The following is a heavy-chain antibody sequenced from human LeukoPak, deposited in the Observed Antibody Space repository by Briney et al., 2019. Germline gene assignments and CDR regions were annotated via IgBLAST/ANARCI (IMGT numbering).Heavy chain of an antibody. V-gene: IGHV1-69*04. CDR1: GGTFSSYA. D-gene: IGHD5-18*01. CDR2: IIPIFGIA. Sequence: SVKVSCKASGGTFSSYAISWVRQAPGQGLEWMGRIIPIFGIASYAQKFQGRVTITADKSTSTAYMELSSLRSEDTAVYYCVTAMVRGEYYYYGMDVWGQGTTVTVSS. CDR3: VTAMVRGEYYYYGMDV. J-gene: IGHJ6*02.